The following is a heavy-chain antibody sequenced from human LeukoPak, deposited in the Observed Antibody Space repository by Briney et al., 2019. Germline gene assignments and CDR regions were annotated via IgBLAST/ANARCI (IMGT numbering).Heavy chain of an antibody. CDR2: VYHSGST. Sequence: SETLSLTCTVSGYSISSDYYWGWIRQPPGKGLEWIGSVYHSGSTYYNPSLKSRVTISVDTSKNQFSLKLSSVTAADTAVYYCARARRWNAAVEGWWFDPWGQGTLVTVSS. D-gene: IGHD1-1*01. CDR1: GYSISSDYY. J-gene: IGHJ5*02. CDR3: ARARRWNAAVEGWWFDP. V-gene: IGHV4-38-2*02.